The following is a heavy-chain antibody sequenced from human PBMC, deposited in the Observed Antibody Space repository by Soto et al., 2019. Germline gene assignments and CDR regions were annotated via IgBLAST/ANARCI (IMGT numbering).Heavy chain of an antibody. D-gene: IGHD3-22*01. J-gene: IGHJ4*02. CDR1: GFTFGSYA. V-gene: IGHV3-23*01. Sequence: PGGSLRLSCAASGFTFGSYAMSWVRQAPGKGLEWVSGISGSGGSTYYADSVKGRFTISRDSTKNTLFLQMNSLRAEDTAVYYCVKEGYDWTGYPYHFDYWGQGTLVTVSS. CDR2: ISGSGGST. CDR3: VKEGYDWTGYPYHFDY.